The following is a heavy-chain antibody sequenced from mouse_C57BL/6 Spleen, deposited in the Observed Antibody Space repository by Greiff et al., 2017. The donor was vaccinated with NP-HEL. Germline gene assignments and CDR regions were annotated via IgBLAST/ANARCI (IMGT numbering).Heavy chain of an antibody. CDR1: GYTFTSYW. D-gene: IGHD2-3*01. CDR3: ARSPGTMAMDY. V-gene: IGHV1-52*01. Sequence: QVQLQQPGAELVRPGSSVKLSCKASGYTFTSYWMHWVKQRPIQGLEWIGNIDPSDSVTLYNQQFKDKATLTVDKSSITAYMQLSSLTSEDSAVYYCARSPGTMAMDYWGQGTSVTVSS. J-gene: IGHJ4*01. CDR2: IDPSDSVT.